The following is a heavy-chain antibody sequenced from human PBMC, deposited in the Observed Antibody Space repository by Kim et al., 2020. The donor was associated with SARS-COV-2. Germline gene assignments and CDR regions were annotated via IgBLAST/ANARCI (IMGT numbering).Heavy chain of an antibody. D-gene: IGHD3-16*01. V-gene: IGHV3-23*01. CDR3: AKDRPGGDAFDI. J-gene: IGHJ3*02. Sequence: YLAGSVKGRFTISRDTSKNTLYLQMNSLRADDTALYYCAKDRPGGDAFDIWGQGTTVTVSS.